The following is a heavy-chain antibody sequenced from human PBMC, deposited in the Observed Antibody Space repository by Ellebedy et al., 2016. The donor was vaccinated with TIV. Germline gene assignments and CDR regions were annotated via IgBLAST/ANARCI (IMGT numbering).Heavy chain of an antibody. CDR2: INPSGGST. V-gene: IGHV1-46*01. Sequence: ASVKVSCXASGYTFASYYMHWVRQAPGQGLEWMGIINPSGGSTSYAQKFQGRVTMTRDTSTSTVYMELSSLRSEDTAVYYCARWMGTNQSGGQQMIKGQDGMWDYWGQGTLVTVSS. J-gene: IGHJ4*02. CDR3: ARWMGTNQSGGQQMIKGQDGMWDY. D-gene: IGHD6-13*01. CDR1: GYTFASYY.